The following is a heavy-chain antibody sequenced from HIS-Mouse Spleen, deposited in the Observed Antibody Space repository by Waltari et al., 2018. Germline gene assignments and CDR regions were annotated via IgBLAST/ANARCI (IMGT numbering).Heavy chain of an antibody. CDR2: MNPNSGNT. V-gene: IGHV1-8*01. Sequence: QVQLVQSGAEVKKPGASVKVSCKASGSTFPSYDINWVRQATGHGLEWMGWMNPNSGNTGYAQKFQGRVTMTRNTSISTAYMELSSLRSEDTAVYYCARIGSHRRGYSYGYWFDPWGQGTLVTVSS. D-gene: IGHD5-18*01. CDR1: GSTFPSYD. J-gene: IGHJ5*02. CDR3: ARIGSHRRGYSYGYWFDP.